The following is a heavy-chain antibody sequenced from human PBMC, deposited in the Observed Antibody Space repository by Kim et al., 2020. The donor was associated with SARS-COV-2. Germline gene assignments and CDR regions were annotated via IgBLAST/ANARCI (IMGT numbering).Heavy chain of an antibody. D-gene: IGHD3-10*01. Sequence: DYADSVQGRFTISRDNGANSLYLQMNNLRPEDTALYYCAKGGGSGTYSGDLWGQGTLVTVSS. CDR3: AKGGGSGTYSGDL. J-gene: IGHJ4*02. V-gene: IGHV3-9*01.